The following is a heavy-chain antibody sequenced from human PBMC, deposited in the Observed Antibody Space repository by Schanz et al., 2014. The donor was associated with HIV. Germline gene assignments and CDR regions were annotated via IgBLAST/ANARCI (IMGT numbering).Heavy chain of an antibody. Sequence: QVQLVQSGAEVKKPGASVKVSCKASGYTFTDYYMHWVRQAPGQGLEWMGWINPKSGGTKYAQKFRGRVTMTRDTSISTAYMELSRLRSDDTAVYYCARGRYFDWLSFGGGSSVYGLDVWGQGTTVTVSS. CDR3: ARGRYFDWLSFGGGSSVYGLDV. V-gene: IGHV1-2*02. CDR2: INPKSGGT. CDR1: GYTFTDYY. D-gene: IGHD3-9*01. J-gene: IGHJ6*02.